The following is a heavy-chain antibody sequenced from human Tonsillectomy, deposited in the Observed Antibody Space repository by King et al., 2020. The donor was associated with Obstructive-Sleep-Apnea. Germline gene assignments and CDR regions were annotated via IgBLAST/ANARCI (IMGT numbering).Heavy chain of an antibody. CDR3: AKGVQEYYYDSSGYYYFDY. Sequence: VQLVESGGGLVQPGGSLRLSCAASGFTFSSYAMSWVRQAPGKGLEWVSAISGSGGSTYYADSVKGRFTISRDNSKNTRYLQMNSLRAEDTAGYYCAKGVQEYYYDSSGYYYFDYWGQGTLVTVSS. D-gene: IGHD3-22*01. J-gene: IGHJ4*02. CDR2: ISGSGGST. V-gene: IGHV3-23*04. CDR1: GFTFSSYA.